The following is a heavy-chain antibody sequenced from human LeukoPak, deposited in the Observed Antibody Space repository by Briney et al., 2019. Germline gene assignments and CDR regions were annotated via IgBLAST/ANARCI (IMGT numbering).Heavy chain of an antibody. CDR2: ISGSGGST. V-gene: IGHV3-23*01. D-gene: IGHD3-3*01. CDR1: GFTFSSYA. CDR3: AKDLPPYYDFWSGYRTDDAFDI. Sequence: GGSLRLSCAASGFTFSSYAMSWVRQAPGKGLEWGSAISGSGGSTYYADSVKGRFTISRDSSKNTLYLQMNSLRAEDTAVYYCAKDLPPYYDFWSGYRTDDAFDIWGQGTMVTVSS. J-gene: IGHJ3*02.